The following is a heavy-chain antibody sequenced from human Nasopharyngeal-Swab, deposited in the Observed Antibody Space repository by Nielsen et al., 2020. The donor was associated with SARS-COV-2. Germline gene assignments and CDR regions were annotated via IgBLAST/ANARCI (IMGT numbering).Heavy chain of an antibody. CDR3: ALEGSGSYYNYYFDY. V-gene: IGHV3-21*01. CDR2: ISSSSSYI. J-gene: IGHJ4*02. D-gene: IGHD3-10*01. Sequence: VRQAPGKGLERVSSISSSSSYIYYADSVKGRFTISRDNAKNSLYLQMNSLRAEDTAVYYCALEGSGSYYNYYFDYWGQGTLVTVSS.